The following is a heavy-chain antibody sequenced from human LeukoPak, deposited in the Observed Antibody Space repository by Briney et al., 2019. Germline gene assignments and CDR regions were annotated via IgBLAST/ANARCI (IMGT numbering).Heavy chain of an antibody. J-gene: IGHJ6*02. Sequence: SETLSLTCTVSGVSISSYYWSWIRQPPGKGLEWIGYIYYSGSTNYNPSLKSRVTMSVDTSKNQFSLKLSSVTAADTAVYYCARLDMVRDLSSCYGMDDWGQGTTVTVSS. CDR2: IYYSGST. V-gene: IGHV4-59*08. CDR1: GVSISSYY. D-gene: IGHD2-15*01. CDR3: ARLDMVRDLSSCYGMDD.